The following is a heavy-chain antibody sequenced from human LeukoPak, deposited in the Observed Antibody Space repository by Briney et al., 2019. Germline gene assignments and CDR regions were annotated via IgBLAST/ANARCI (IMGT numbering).Heavy chain of an antibody. V-gene: IGHV4-39*01. CDR2: IYYSGST. CDR3: ARGNYDYVWGGIDY. J-gene: IGHJ4*02. D-gene: IGHD3-16*01. CDR1: GGSISSSSCY. Sequence: SETLSLTCTVSGGSISSSSCYWGWIRQPPGKGLEWIGSIYYSGSTYYNPSLKSRVTISVDTSKNQFSLKLSSVTAADTAVYYCARGNYDYVWGGIDYWGQGTLVTVSS.